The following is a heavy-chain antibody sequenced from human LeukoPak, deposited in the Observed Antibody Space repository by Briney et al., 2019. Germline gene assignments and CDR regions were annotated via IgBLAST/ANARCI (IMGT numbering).Heavy chain of an antibody. V-gene: IGHV3-48*01. Sequence: GGSLRLSCAASGFTFTSYWMTWVRQAPGKGLEWVSYVNSSSTIYYADSVKGRFTISRDNAKNSLYLQMNSLRAEDTAVYYCAGGTDYSSSWYGYYYYMDVWGKGTTVTVSS. J-gene: IGHJ6*03. D-gene: IGHD6-13*01. CDR1: GFTFTSYW. CDR3: AGGTDYSSSWYGYYYYMDV. CDR2: VNSSSTI.